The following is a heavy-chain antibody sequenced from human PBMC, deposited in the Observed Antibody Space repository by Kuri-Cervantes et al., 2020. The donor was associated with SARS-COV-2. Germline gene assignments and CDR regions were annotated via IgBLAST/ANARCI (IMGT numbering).Heavy chain of an antibody. CDR2: ISWDGGST. CDR1: GFTFDDYA. V-gene: IGHV3-43D*04. CDR3: AKDGPSDY. Sequence: GESLKISCAASGFTFDDYAMHWVRQAPGKGLEWVSLISWDGGSTYYADSVKGRFTISRDNSKNTLYLQMDSLRGDDTAVYYCAKDGPSDYWGRGTLVTVSS. J-gene: IGHJ4*02.